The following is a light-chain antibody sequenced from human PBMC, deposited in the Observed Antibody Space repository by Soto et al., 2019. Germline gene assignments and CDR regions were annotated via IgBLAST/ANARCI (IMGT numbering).Light chain of an antibody. J-gene: IGKJ4*01. CDR2: KAS. Sequence: RGSQSISTWLAWYQQKQGQPPKLLVYKASSLESGVPSRFRGIGYGTEFALGLRSLHPDDSETPLCEGYDTDPLSVGGGTKVDIK. CDR1: QSISTW. V-gene: IGKV1-5*03. CDR3: EGYDTDPLS.